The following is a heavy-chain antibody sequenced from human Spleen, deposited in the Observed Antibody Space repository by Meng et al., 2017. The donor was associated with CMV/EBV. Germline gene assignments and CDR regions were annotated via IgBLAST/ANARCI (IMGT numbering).Heavy chain of an antibody. CDR2: IRYDGSNK. CDR3: ARDQTGY. V-gene: IGHV3-30*02. CDR1: GFTFSSYG. Sequence: GGSLRLSCAASGFTFSSYGMHWVRQAPGKGLEWVAFIRYDGSNKYYADSVKGRFTISRDNSKSTLFLQMNSLRPEDTAVYYCARDQTGYWGQGTLVTVSS. J-gene: IGHJ4*02.